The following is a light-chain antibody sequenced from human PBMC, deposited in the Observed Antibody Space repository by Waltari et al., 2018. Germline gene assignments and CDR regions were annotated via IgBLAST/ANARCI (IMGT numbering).Light chain of an antibody. CDR1: SSDVGGYNY. V-gene: IGLV2-14*01. Sequence: QSALTQPASVSGSPGQSITISCTGTSSDVGGYNYLYWYQHQPGKAPKLIIYEVSNRPSGVSNRFSGSKSGNTASLTISGLQAEDEGDYYCTSYTSSSISHVLFGGGTKLSVL. CDR3: TSYTSSSISHVL. J-gene: IGLJ2*01. CDR2: EVS.